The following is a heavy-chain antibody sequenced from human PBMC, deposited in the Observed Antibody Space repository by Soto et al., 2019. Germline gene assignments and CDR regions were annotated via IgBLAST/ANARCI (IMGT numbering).Heavy chain of an antibody. CDR2: IYYSGST. J-gene: IGHJ4*02. Sequence: TLSLTCPVSGGSISSGGYYWSWIRQHPGKGLEWIGYIYYSGSTYYNPSLKSRVTISVDTSKNQFSLKLSSVTAADTAVYYCASSYDSSKSYYFDYWGQGTLVTVSS. CDR1: GGSISSGGYY. CDR3: ASSYDSSKSYYFDY. D-gene: IGHD3-22*01. V-gene: IGHV4-31*03.